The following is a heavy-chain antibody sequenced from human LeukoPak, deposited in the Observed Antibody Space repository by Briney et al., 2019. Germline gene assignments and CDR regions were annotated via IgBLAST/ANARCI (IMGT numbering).Heavy chain of an antibody. CDR2: IYHSGST. CDR1: GGSISSGGYS. CDR3: ARYCSGGSCYRDAFDI. Sequence: SETLSLTCAVSGGSISSGGYSWSWIRQPPGKGLEWIGYIYHSGSTYYNPSLESRVTISVDRSKNQFSLKLSSVTAADTAVYYCARYCSGGSCYRDAFDIWGQGTMVTVSS. D-gene: IGHD2-15*01. J-gene: IGHJ3*02. V-gene: IGHV4-30-2*01.